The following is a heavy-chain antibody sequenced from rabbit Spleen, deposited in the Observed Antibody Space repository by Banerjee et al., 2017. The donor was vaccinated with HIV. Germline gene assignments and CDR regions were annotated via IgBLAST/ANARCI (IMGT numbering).Heavy chain of an antibody. V-gene: IGHV1S45*01. Sequence: QEQLVESGGGLVKPEGSLTLTCTASGFSFSHYMCWVRQAPGKGLEWIACIYTGSSGSTYYASWAKGRFTITRSTSLNTVTLQLNSLTAADTATYFCARDGAGGSYFALWGPGTLVTVS. CDR3: ARDGAGGSYFAL. CDR1: GFSFSHY. D-gene: IGHD8-1*01. J-gene: IGHJ6*01. CDR2: IYTGSSGST.